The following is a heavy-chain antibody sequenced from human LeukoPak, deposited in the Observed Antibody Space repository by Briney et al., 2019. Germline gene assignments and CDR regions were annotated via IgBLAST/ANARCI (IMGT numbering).Heavy chain of an antibody. CDR2: ISSVGSSK. D-gene: IGHD6-6*01. J-gene: IGHJ4*02. V-gene: IGHV3-48*03. CDR3: AREPSSSSSSSFDY. CDR1: GFTFSSYE. Sequence: PGGSVRLCCAASGFTFSSYEMNWVSQAPGKGLEWVSYISSVGSSKYYADSVKGRFTISRDNAKNSLYLQMNSLRAEDTAVYYCAREPSSSSSSSFDYWGQGTLVTVSS.